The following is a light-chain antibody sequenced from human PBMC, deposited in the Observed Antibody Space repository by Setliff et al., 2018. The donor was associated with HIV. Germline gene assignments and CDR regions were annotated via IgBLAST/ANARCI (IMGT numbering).Light chain of an antibody. CDR1: RGDVGGYNY. V-gene: IGLV2-14*03. CDR3: SSFTSSSTFV. J-gene: IGLJ1*01. CDR2: EVT. Sequence: QSVLTQPASVSGSPGQSITISCTGTRGDVGGYNYVSWYQQHPGRVPKLMIYEVTHRPSGVSNRFSGSKFGYTASLTISGLQAEDEADYYCSSFTSSSTFVFGTGTKVTVL.